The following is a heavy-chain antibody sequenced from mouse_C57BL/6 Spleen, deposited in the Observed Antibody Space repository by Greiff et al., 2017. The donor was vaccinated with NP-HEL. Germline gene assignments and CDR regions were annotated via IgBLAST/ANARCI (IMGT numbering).Heavy chain of an antibody. CDR3: ASQGNYYGSSYLFAY. D-gene: IGHD1-1*01. CDR1: GFTFSSYG. J-gene: IGHJ3*01. CDR2: ISSGGSYT. Sequence: EVHLVESGGDLVKPGGSLKLSCAASGFTFSSYGMSWVRQTPDKRLEWVATISSGGSYTYYPDSVKGRFTISRDNAKNTLYLQRSSLKSEDTAMYYCASQGNYYGSSYLFAYWGQGTLVTVSA. V-gene: IGHV5-6*01.